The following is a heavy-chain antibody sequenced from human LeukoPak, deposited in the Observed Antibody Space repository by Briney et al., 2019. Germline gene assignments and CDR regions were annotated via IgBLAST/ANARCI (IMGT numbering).Heavy chain of an antibody. J-gene: IGHJ4*02. V-gene: IGHV4-59*12. CDR3: ARGPGILTGYQRGEDY. CDR1: GGSISSYY. D-gene: IGHD3-9*01. Sequence: SETLSLTCTVSGGSISSYYWSWIRQPPGKGLEWIGYIYYSGSTNYNPSLKSRVTISVDTSKNQFSLKLSSVTAADTAVYYCARGPGILTGYQRGEDYWGQGTLVTVSS. CDR2: IYYSGST.